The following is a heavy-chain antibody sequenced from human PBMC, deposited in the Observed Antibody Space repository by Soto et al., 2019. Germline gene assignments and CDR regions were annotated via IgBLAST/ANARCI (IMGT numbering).Heavy chain of an antibody. V-gene: IGHV3-23*01. CDR1: GFTFSSYV. J-gene: IGHJ4*02. CDR2: IGGGGRST. Sequence: PGGSLRLSCAASGFTFSSYVMSWVRQAPGKGLEWVATIGGGGRSTYYADSVKGRFTISRDNSKNTLYLQMNSLRADDTAVYYCAKVRPSLDYWGQGTLVTVSS. CDR3: AKVRPSLDY.